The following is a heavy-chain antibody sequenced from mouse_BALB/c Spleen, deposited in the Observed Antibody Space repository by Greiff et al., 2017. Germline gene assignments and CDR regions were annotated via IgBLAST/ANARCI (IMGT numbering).Heavy chain of an antibody. V-gene: IGHV1-69*02. CDR2: IDPSDSYT. Sequence: QVQLQQPGAELVKPGASVKLSCKASGYTFTSYWMHWVKQRPGQGLEWIGEIDPSDSYTNYNQKFKGKATLTVDKSSSTAYMQLSSLTSEDSAVYYCANYYGYAMDYWGQGTSVTVSS. CDR1: GYTFTSYW. J-gene: IGHJ4*01. D-gene: IGHD1-1*01. CDR3: ANYYGYAMDY.